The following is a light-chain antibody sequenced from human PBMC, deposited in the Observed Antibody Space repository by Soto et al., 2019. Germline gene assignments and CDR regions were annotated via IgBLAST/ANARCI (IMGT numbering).Light chain of an antibody. V-gene: IGLV2-14*01. CDR1: SSDIGDYNY. J-gene: IGLJ2*01. CDR3: SSYTSSNTLI. Sequence: QSVLTQPASVSGSPGQSITISCTGTSSDIGDYNYVSWHQQQPGKAPKLMIYEVTNRPSGVSNRFSGSKSGNTASLTISGLQAEDAADYYCSSYTSSNTLIFGGGTKLTVL. CDR2: EVT.